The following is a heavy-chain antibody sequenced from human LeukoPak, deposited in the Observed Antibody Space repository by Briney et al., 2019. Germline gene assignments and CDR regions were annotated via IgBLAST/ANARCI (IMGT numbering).Heavy chain of an antibody. Sequence: SETLSLTCTVSGGSISSYYWSWIRQPPGKGLEWIGYIYYTGSTDYNPSLKSRVTTSVDTSKNQFSLKLSSVTAADTAVYYCAKLGAASSAWYGFDYWGQGTLVTVSS. CDR3: AKLGAASSAWYGFDY. J-gene: IGHJ4*02. V-gene: IGHV4-59*08. D-gene: IGHD6-19*01. CDR2: IYYTGST. CDR1: GGSISSYY.